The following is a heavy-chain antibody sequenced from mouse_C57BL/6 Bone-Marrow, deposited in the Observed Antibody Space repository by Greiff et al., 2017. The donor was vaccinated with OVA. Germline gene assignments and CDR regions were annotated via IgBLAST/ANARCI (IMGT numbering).Heavy chain of an antibody. Sequence: EVKLMESGAELVKPGASVKLSCTASGFNIKDYYMHWVKQRTEQGLEWIGRIDPEDGETKYAPKFQGKGTLTADTSTNTAYLQLSSLTSEDTAVYYCARGDYDYPYAMDYWGQGTSVTVSS. CDR3: ARGDYDYPYAMDY. CDR1: GFNIKDYY. J-gene: IGHJ4*01. D-gene: IGHD2-4*01. V-gene: IGHV14-2*01. CDR2: IDPEDGET.